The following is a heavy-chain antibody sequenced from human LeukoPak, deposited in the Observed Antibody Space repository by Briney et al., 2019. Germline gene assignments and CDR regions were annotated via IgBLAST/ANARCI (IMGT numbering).Heavy chain of an antibody. CDR1: GGSISSSDYY. J-gene: IGHJ5*02. CDR2: IYYTGSS. Sequence: SETLSLTCTVSGGSISSSDYYWGWIRQPPGKGLEWIGNIYYTGSSSYNSSLKSRVPISVDTSKNQFSLQLSSVTAADTAVYYCARENYCTNGVCWAFDPWGQGTLVTVSS. V-gene: IGHV4-39*07. D-gene: IGHD2-8*01. CDR3: ARENYCTNGVCWAFDP.